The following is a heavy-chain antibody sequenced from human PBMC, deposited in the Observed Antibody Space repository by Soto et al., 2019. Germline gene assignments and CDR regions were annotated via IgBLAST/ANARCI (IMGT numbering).Heavy chain of an antibody. J-gene: IGHJ6*02. CDR3: VRDSGRAYAMDV. V-gene: IGHV3-21*06. CDR1: GFTFSSYS. Sequence: GGSLRLSCAASGFTFSSYSMNWVRQAPGKGLEWVSSISSKAIYYAPSVKGRFTISKDKAKNSLYLEMNSLKDEDSAVYSCVRDSGRAYAMDVWGPGTTVTVSS. CDR2: ISSKAI.